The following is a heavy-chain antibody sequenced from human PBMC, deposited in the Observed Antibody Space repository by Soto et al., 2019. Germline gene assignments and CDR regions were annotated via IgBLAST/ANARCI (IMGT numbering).Heavy chain of an antibody. J-gene: IGHJ5*02. D-gene: IGHD6-6*01. V-gene: IGHV3-30-3*01. CDR2: ISYDGSNK. Sequence: GGSLRLSCAASGFTFSSYAMHWVRQAPGKGLEWVAVISYDGSNKYYADSVKGRFTISRDNSKNTLYLQMNSLRAEDTAVYYCARVSSSSRFDPWGQGTLVTVS. CDR3: ARVSSSSRFDP. CDR1: GFTFSSYA.